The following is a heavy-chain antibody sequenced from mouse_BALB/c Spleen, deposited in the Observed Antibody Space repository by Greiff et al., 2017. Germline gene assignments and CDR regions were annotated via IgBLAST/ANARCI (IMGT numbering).Heavy chain of an antibody. V-gene: IGHV3-6*02. CDR2: ISYDGSN. CDR3: ARGEDYGNDY. Sequence: DVQLQESGPGLVKPSQSLSLTCSVTGYSITSGYYWNWIRQFPGNKLEWMGYISYDGSNNYNPSLKNRISITRDTSKNQFFLKLNSVTTEDTATYYCARGEDYGNDYWGQGTTLTVAS. CDR1: GYSITSGYY. J-gene: IGHJ2*01. D-gene: IGHD2-1*01.